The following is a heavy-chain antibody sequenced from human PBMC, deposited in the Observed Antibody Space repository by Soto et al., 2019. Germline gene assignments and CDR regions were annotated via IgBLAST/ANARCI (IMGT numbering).Heavy chain of an antibody. D-gene: IGHD2-21*02. Sequence: SETLSLTCAVSGGSISSGGYSWSWIRQPPGKGLEWIGYIYHSGSTYYNPSLKSRVTISVDTSKNQFSLKLSSVTAADTAVYYCARAMVVTQNWFDPWGQGTLVTVSS. CDR2: IYHSGST. V-gene: IGHV4-30-2*05. CDR1: GGSISSGGYS. CDR3: ARAMVVTQNWFDP. J-gene: IGHJ5*02.